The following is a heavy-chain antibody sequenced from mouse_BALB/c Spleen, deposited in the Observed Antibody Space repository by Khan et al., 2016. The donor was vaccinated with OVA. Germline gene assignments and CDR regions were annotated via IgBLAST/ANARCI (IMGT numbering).Heavy chain of an antibody. J-gene: IGHJ1*01. Sequence: QIQLVQSGPELKKPGETVRISCKASGSTFTNYGMSWVKQAPGKGLKWMGWINTYTGEPAYADDFKGRFALSLETSASTAYLQINNLKNEDTATYFCARKNYRYDRYFDVWGAGTTVTVSS. CDR3: ARKNYRYDRYFDV. D-gene: IGHD2-14*01. CDR2: INTYTGEP. V-gene: IGHV9-3-1*01. CDR1: GSTFTNYG.